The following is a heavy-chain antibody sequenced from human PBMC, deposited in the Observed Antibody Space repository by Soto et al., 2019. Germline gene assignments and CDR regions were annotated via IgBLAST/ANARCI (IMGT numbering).Heavy chain of an antibody. CDR2: IIPIFGTA. V-gene: IGHV1-69*12. Sequence: QVQLVQSGAEVKKPGSSVKVSCKASGGTFSSYAISWVRQAPGQGLEWMGGIIPIFGTANYAQKFQGRVTITADESTSTAYMELGSLRSEDTAVYYCAMAGYCISTSCYDYYYYYGMDVWGQGTTVTVSS. CDR1: GGTFSSYA. CDR3: AMAGYCISTSCYDYYYYYGMDV. D-gene: IGHD2-2*01. J-gene: IGHJ6*02.